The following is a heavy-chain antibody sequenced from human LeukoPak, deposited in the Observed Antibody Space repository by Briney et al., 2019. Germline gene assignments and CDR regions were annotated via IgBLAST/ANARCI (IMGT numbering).Heavy chain of an antibody. D-gene: IGHD6-25*01. J-gene: IGHJ6*04. V-gene: IGHV3-73*01. CDR2: IKTKAGNYAT. CDR3: THPAYYYNVDV. CDR1: GLTFSVSA. Sequence: PGGPLRLPCSASGLTFSVSAIHWVRQASGKGLEWVGRIKTKAGNYATAYAASVKGWFTISSDDSTNTAYLQMNSLKTEDTAVYYCTHPAYYYNVDVWGKGTTVTVSS.